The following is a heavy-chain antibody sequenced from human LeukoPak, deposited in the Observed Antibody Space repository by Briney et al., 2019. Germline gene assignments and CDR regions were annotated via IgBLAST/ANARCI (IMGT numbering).Heavy chain of an antibody. CDR1: GFPFSNCI. CDR2: ISSSSYI. CDR3: ARSNSYYYHMDV. V-gene: IGHV3-21*01. J-gene: IGHJ6*03. Sequence: GSLRLSCAASGFPFSNCIMNWVRQARGKGLEWVSSISSSSYIYDADSVKGRFTISRDNAKNSLYLQMNSLRAEDTAVYYCARSNSYYYHMDVWGKGTTVTVSS.